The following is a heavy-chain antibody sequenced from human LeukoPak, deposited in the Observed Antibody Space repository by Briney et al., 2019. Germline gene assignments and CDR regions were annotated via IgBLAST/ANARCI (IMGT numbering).Heavy chain of an antibody. V-gene: IGHV3-30*18. D-gene: IGHD6-19*01. J-gene: IGHJ4*02. CDR1: GFTFSSYS. Sequence: GGSLILSCAASGFTFSSYSMQWVRQTPGKGLEWVAVISYDGSNKYYADSVKGRFTISRDNSKNTLYLQMNSLTAEDTAVYYCAKVRWDNSGWYYLDNWGQGTLVTVSS. CDR3: AKVRWDNSGWYYLDN. CDR2: ISYDGSNK.